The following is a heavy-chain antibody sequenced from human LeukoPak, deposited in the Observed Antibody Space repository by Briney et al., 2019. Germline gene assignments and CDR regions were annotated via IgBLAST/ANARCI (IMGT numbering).Heavy chain of an antibody. Sequence: SETLSLTCTVSGGSISSGDYDWGWLRQPPGKGLEWIGYIYYSGSTYNNPSLKSRFTISVDTSKNQFSLKLSSVTAADTAVYYCARDPPHYSNYGGGAFDIWGQGTMVTVSS. D-gene: IGHD4-11*01. CDR2: IYYSGST. CDR1: GGSISSGDYD. V-gene: IGHV4-30-4*08. CDR3: ARDPPHYSNYGGGAFDI. J-gene: IGHJ3*02.